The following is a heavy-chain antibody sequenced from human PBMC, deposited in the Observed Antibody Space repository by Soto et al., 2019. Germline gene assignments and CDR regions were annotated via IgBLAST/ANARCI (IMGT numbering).Heavy chain of an antibody. CDR1: GGSISSGGYY. J-gene: IGHJ5*02. D-gene: IGHD3-9*01. CDR3: APTYYDILTGYRPLYNWFDP. CDR2: IYYSGST. V-gene: IGHV4-31*03. Sequence: SETLALSCTVSGGSISSGGYYWSWIRQHPGKGLEWIGYIYYSGSTYYNPSLKSRVTISVDTSKNQFSLKLSSVTAADTAVYYCAPTYYDILTGYRPLYNWFDPWGQGTLVTVSS.